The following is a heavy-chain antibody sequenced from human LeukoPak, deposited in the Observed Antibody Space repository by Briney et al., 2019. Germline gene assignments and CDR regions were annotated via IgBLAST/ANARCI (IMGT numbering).Heavy chain of an antibody. V-gene: IGHV3-74*01. J-gene: IGHJ4*02. CDR3: AKDGHQYYYQSGYYGSPLDY. CDR2: TSGVGSDT. Sequence: PGGSLRLSCAASGFTLSNSCMHWVRQAPGKGLVWVSRTSGVGSDTSYANSVKGRFTISRDSATNTLYLQMNSLRAEDTAVYYCAKDGHQYYYQSGYYGSPLDYWGQGTLVTVSS. D-gene: IGHD3-3*01. CDR1: GFTLSNSC.